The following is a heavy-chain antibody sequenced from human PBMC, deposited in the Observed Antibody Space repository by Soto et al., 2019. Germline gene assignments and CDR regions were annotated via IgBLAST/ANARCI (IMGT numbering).Heavy chain of an antibody. D-gene: IGHD3-22*01. V-gene: IGHV4-39*01. CDR3: ASPKIAFYNWFDP. CDR1: GGSISSSSYY. Sequence: QLQLQESGPGLVKPSETLSLTCTVSGGSISSSSYYWGWIRQPPGKGLEWIGSIYYSGSTYYNPALKSRVTISVDTSKPQFSLKLSSVTAADTPVYYCASPKIAFYNWFDPWGQGTLVTVSS. CDR2: IYYSGST. J-gene: IGHJ5*02.